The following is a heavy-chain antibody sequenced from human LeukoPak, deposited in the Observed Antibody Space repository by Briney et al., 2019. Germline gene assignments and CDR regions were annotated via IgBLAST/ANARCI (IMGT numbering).Heavy chain of an antibody. CDR3: ARERGYSYGTLIDY. V-gene: IGHV3-30*04. J-gene: IGHJ4*02. Sequence: GESLRLSCAASGFTFITYAMHWVRQAPGKGLEWVAVISYDGSNKYYADSVKGRFTISRDNSKNTLYLQMNSLRAEDTAVYYCARERGYSYGTLIDYWGQGTLVTVSS. CDR1: GFTFITYA. CDR2: ISYDGSNK. D-gene: IGHD5-18*01.